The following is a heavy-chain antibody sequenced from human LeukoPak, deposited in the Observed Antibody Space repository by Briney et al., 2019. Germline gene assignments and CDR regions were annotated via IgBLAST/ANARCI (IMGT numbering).Heavy chain of an antibody. CDR2: IYHSGST. CDR3: ARTIAAAGTGGFDY. V-gene: IGHV4-4*02. Sequence: SGTLSLTCAVSGGSISSSNWWSWVRQPPGKGLEWIGEIYHSGSTNYNPSLKSRVTISVDRSKNQFSLKLSSATAADTAVYYCARTIAAAGTGGFDYWGQGALVTVSS. D-gene: IGHD6-13*01. J-gene: IGHJ4*02. CDR1: GGSISSSNW.